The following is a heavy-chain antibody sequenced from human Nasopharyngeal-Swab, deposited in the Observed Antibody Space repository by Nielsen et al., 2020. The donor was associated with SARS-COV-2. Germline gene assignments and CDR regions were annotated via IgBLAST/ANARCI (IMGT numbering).Heavy chain of an antibody. V-gene: IGHV3-21*01. D-gene: IGHD3-10*01. Sequence: GESLKISCAASGFTFSSYSMNWVRQAPGKGLDWVSSISSSSRYIYYADPVKGRFTISRDNAKNSLYLQMNSLRAEDTAVYYCTRDGSWATGGAFDIWGQGTMVTVSS. CDR1: GFTFSSYS. CDR3: TRDGSWATGGAFDI. J-gene: IGHJ3*02. CDR2: ISSSSRYI.